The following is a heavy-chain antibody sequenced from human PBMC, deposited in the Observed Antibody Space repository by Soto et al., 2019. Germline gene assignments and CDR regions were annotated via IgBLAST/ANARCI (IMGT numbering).Heavy chain of an antibody. D-gene: IGHD6-19*01. CDR2: INVSGGST. CDR1: GYTFTSYS. V-gene: IGHV1-46*01. Sequence: GASVKVSCKASGYTFTSYSMHWVRQAPGQRLEWMGIINVSGGSTSYAQKFQERVTITRDMSTSTAYMELSSLRSEDTAVYYCAAGPSGWYGYWGQGTLVTVSS. J-gene: IGHJ4*02. CDR3: AAGPSGWYGY.